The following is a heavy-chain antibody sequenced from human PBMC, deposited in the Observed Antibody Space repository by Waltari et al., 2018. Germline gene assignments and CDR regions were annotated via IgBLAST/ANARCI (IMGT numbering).Heavy chain of an antibody. V-gene: IGHV3-33*08. J-gene: IGHJ5*02. Sequence: VQLVESGAGTAQPGGTGRRQGAAAGVPFGSHRMHWVRQAPGKGLEWVANIMYDVSKRNTADSVKGRFTISRDNSKNTLYLEMNSLRREDTAFYFCARDKGGDAGWYDPWGQGTLVIVSS. CDR3: ARDKGGDAGWYDP. CDR2: IMYDVSKR. D-gene: IGHD2-21*01. CDR1: GVPFGSHR.